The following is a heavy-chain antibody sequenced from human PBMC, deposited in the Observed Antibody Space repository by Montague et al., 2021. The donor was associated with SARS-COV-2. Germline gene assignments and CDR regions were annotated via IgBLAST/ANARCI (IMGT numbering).Heavy chain of an antibody. Sequence: TLSLTCTVSGDSISDYYWSWIRQPPGMGLEWIGYIFRSGATNYNPPLKSRVIISLDTSKSQFSLRLSSVTAGDTAIYYCARTSRGSRYFYGVDVWGQGTTVTVSS. V-gene: IGHV4-59*07. D-gene: IGHD3-10*01. CDR1: GDSISDYY. CDR3: ARTSRGSRYFYGVDV. CDR2: IFRSGAT. J-gene: IGHJ6*02.